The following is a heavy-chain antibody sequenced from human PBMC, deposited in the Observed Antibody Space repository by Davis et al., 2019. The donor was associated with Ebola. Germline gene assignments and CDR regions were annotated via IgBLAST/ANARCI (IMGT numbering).Heavy chain of an antibody. Sequence: GESLKTPCAPSSFPFIGSAMHPLPPSSAQGLVWVGPFRSKANSYATASAASVKARFTISRDDSKNTAYLQMNSLKTEDTAVYYCTFLYSSGSNYWGQGTLVTVSS. CDR1: SFPFIGSA. V-gene: IGHV3-73*01. CDR3: TFLYSSGSNY. D-gene: IGHD6-19*01. CDR2: FRSKANSYAT. J-gene: IGHJ4*02.